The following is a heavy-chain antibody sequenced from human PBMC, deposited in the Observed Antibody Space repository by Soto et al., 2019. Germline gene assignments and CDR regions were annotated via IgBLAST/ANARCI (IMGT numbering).Heavy chain of an antibody. CDR3: ARDKRDLRFLEWSYYFEY. J-gene: IGHJ4*02. V-gene: IGHV3-30-3*01. D-gene: IGHD3-3*01. CDR2: ISYDGSNK. Sequence: QVQLVESGGGVVQPGRSLRLSCAASGFTFSSSAMHWVRQAPGKGLEWVAVISYDGSNKYYADSVKGRFTISRDNSKNTLYLQMNSLRAEDTAVYYCARDKRDLRFLEWSYYFEYWGQGTLVTVSS. CDR1: GFTFSSSA.